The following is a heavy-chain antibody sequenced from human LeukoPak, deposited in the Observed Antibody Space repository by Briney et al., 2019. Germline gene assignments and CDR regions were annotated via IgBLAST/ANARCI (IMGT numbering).Heavy chain of an antibody. Sequence: SETLSLTCTVSGDSISSSSYYWGWIRQPPGKGLEWIGSIYYSGSTYYNPSLKSRVTISVDTSKNQFSLKLSSVTAADTAVYYCARADSGGDSSGYKWFDPWGQGTLVTVSS. CDR2: IYYSGST. CDR1: GDSISSSSYY. J-gene: IGHJ5*02. CDR3: ARADSGGDSSGYKWFDP. V-gene: IGHV4-39*07. D-gene: IGHD3-22*01.